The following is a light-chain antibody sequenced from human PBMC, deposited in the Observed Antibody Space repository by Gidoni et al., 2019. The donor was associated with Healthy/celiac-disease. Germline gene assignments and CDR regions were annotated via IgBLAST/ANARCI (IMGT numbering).Light chain of an antibody. CDR3: QQRSNWPPLT. CDR2: DAS. J-gene: IGKJ4*01. CDR1: QSVSSY. Sequence: IVLTQSPATLSLSPGERATLSCRASQSVSSYFAWYQQKPGQAPRLLIYDASNRATCIPARFSGSGSGTDFTLTISSLEPEDFAVYYCQQRSNWPPLTFGGGTKVEIK. V-gene: IGKV3-11*01.